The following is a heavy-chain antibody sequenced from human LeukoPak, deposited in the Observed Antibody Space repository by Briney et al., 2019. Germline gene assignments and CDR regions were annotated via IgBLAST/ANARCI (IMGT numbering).Heavy chain of an antibody. Sequence: ASVKVSCKASGYTFTSYDINWVRQATGQGLEGMGWMNPNSGNTGYAQKFQGRVTMTRNTSISTAYMELSSLRSEDTAVYYCARGRGFQKWLGPWGQGTLVTVSS. D-gene: IGHD3-22*01. V-gene: IGHV1-8*01. CDR3: ARGRGFQKWLGP. CDR1: GYTFTSYD. J-gene: IGHJ5*02. CDR2: MNPNSGNT.